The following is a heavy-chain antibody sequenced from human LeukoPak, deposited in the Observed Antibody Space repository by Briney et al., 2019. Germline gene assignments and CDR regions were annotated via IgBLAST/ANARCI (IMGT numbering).Heavy chain of an antibody. D-gene: IGHD3-22*01. CDR3: ARGGGYYEDAFDI. J-gene: IGHJ3*02. CDR2: ISYDGSNK. Sequence: PGGSLRLSCAASGFTFSSYAMHWVRQAPGKGLEWVAVISYDGSNKYYADSVKGRFTISRDNSKNTLYLQMNSLRAEDTAVYYCARGGGYYEDAFDIWGQGTMVTVSS. V-gene: IGHV3-30-3*01. CDR1: GFTFSSYA.